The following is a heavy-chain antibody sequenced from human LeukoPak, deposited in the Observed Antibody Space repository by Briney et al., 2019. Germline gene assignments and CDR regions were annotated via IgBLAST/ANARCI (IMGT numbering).Heavy chain of an antibody. Sequence: ASVKVSCKASGYTFTSYGISWVRPAAGQGLEWMGWISAYNGNTNYAQKLQGRVTMTTDTSTSTAYMELRSLRSDDTAVYYCARVGDGSGSYYENWFDPWGQGTLVTVSS. CDR2: ISAYNGNT. CDR1: GYTFTSYG. D-gene: IGHD3-10*01. V-gene: IGHV1-18*04. CDR3: ARVGDGSGSYYENWFDP. J-gene: IGHJ5*02.